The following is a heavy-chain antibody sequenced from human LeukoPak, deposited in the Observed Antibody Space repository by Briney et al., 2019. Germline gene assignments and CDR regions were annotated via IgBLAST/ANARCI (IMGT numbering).Heavy chain of an antibody. Sequence: SETLSLTCAVSGGSISSSNWWSWVRQPPGKGLEWIGEIYHSGSTNYNPSLKSQVTISVDTSKNQFSLKLSSVTAADTAVYYCARVREQLFDYWGQGTLVTVSS. CDR1: GGSISSSNW. V-gene: IGHV4-4*02. D-gene: IGHD6-13*01. J-gene: IGHJ4*02. CDR2: IYHSGST. CDR3: ARVREQLFDY.